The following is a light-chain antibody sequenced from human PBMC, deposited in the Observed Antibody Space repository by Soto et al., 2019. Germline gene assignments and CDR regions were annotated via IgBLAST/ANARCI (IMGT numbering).Light chain of an antibody. V-gene: IGKV3-15*01. CDR2: GAS. J-gene: IGKJ2*01. CDR3: QQYNNWPPYT. CDR1: QSVSSN. Sequence: EIVMTQSPATLSVSPGERATLSCRASQSVSSNLAWYQQKPGQAPRLLMYGASTRATGIPARFSGSGSGTEFTLTISSLQSEDFAVYYCQQYNNWPPYTFCQGTKLEIK.